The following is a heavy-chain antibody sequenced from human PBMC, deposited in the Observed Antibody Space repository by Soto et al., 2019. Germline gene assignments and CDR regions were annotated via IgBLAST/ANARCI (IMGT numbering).Heavy chain of an antibody. J-gene: IGHJ3*02. Sequence: SVKVSCKASGGTFSSYAISWVRQAPGQGLEWMGGIIPIFGTANYAQKFQGRVTITADESTSTAYMELSSLRSKDTAVYYCARSTSSLIVGAKYAFDIWGQGTMVTVSS. CDR1: GGTFSSYA. CDR3: ARSTSSLIVGAKYAFDI. D-gene: IGHD1-26*01. V-gene: IGHV1-69*13. CDR2: IIPIFGTA.